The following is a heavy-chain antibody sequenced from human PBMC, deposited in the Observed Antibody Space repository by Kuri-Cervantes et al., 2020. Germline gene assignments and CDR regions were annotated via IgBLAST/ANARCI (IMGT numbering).Heavy chain of an antibody. V-gene: IGHV4-34*01. Sequence: GSLRLSCAVYGGSFSGYYWSWIRQPPGKGLEWIGEINHSGSTNYNPSLKSRVTISVDTSKNQFPLKLSSVTAADTAVYYCAREMTTVTTTLDYWGQGTLVTVSS. D-gene: IGHD4-17*01. J-gene: IGHJ4*02. CDR3: AREMTTVTTTLDY. CDR1: GGSFSGYY. CDR2: INHSGST.